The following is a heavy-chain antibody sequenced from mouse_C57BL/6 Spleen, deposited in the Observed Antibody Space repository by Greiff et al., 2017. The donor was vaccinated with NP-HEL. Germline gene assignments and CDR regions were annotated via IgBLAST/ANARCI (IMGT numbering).Heavy chain of an antibody. Sequence: EVHLVESGGGLVQPGGSLSLSCAASGFTFTDYYMSWVRQPPGKALEWLGFIRNKANGYTTEYSASVKGRFTISSDNSQSILYIQMNALRAEDSATYYCARYGVHYAMDYWGQGTSVTVSS. CDR1: GFTFTDYY. CDR2: IRNKANGYTT. CDR3: ARYGVHYAMDY. V-gene: IGHV7-3*01. J-gene: IGHJ4*01.